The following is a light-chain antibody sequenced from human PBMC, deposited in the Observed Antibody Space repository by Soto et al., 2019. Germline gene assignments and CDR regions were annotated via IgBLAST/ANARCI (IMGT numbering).Light chain of an antibody. V-gene: IGKV1-17*01. CDR2: AAS. J-gene: IGKJ1*01. CDR1: QGIRND. Sequence: DIQMSQSPSSLSATVGDRVTITCRASQGIRNDLGWYQQKPGKAPKRLIYAASSLQSGVPSRFSGSGSGTDFTLTISRLEPEDFAVYYCQQYASSPRTFGQGTKVDVK. CDR3: QQYASSPRT.